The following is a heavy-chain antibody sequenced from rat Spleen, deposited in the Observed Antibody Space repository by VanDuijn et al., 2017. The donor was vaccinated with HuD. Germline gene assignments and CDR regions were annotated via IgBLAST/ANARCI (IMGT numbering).Heavy chain of an antibody. J-gene: IGHJ4*01. D-gene: IGHD1-8*01. CDR3: ARPHSSHYVMDA. V-gene: IGHV5-22*01. CDR2: ISYEGSST. Sequence: EVQLVESGGGLVQPGRSLKLSCVASGFTFSNYGMNWVRQAPGKGLEWVASISYEGSSTYYGDSVKGRFTISRDNAENTLYLQMNSLRSEDAATYYCARPHSSHYVMDAWGQGASVTVSS. CDR1: GFTFSNYG.